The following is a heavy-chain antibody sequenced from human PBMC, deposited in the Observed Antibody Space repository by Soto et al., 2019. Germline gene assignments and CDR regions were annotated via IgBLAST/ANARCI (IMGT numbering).Heavy chain of an antibody. CDR1: GGSFSGYY. D-gene: IGHD3-10*01. CDR3: ARGRSYYGSGSLNWFDP. J-gene: IGHJ5*02. CDR2: INQSGTT. V-gene: IGHV4-34*01. Sequence: SETLSLTCAVYGGSFSGYYWSWIHQSPGKGLEWIGEINQSGTTNYNPSLQSRVTLSVDTSMNQFSLKLSSVTAADTAVYYCARGRSYYGSGSLNWFDPWGQGTLVTVSS.